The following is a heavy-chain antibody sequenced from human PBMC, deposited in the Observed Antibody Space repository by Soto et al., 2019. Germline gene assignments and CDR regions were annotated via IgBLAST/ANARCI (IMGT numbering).Heavy chain of an antibody. CDR1: GGSISSGGYY. V-gene: IGHV4-31*03. CDR2: IYYSGST. J-gene: IGHJ4*02. Sequence: PSETLSLTCTVSGGSISSGGYYWSWIRQHPGKGLEWIGYIYYSGSTYYNPSLKSRVTISVDTSKNQFSLKLSSVAAADTAVYYCARKVLRYFDYGHWGQGTLVTSPQ. D-gene: IGHD3-9*01. CDR3: ARKVLRYFDYGH.